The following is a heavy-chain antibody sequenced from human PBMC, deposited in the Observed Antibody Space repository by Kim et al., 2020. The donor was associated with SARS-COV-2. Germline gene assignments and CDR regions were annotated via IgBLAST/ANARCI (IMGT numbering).Heavy chain of an antibody. J-gene: IGHJ4*02. Sequence: SGYIYYADPVKGRFTISRDNAKNSLYLQMNSLRAEDTAVYYCARDEAFRFWGQGTLVTVSS. V-gene: IGHV3-21*01. CDR2: SGYI. CDR3: ARDEAFRF.